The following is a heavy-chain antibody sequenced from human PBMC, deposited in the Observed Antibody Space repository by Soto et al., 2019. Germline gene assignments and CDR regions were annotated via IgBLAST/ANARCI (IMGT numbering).Heavy chain of an antibody. D-gene: IGHD5-12*01. CDR3: ARRWLADYVDY. V-gene: IGHV2-5*02. CDR2: FYWDDDT. CDR1: GFSLSTSGVG. Sequence: QITLKESGPTLVKPTQTLTLTCTFSGFSLSTSGVGVGWIRQSPGKALEWLALFYWDDDTRYSPSLKSRLTITKDTSKNQVVLTMTNMDPVDTATFYCARRWLADYVDYWGQGTLVTVSS. J-gene: IGHJ4*02.